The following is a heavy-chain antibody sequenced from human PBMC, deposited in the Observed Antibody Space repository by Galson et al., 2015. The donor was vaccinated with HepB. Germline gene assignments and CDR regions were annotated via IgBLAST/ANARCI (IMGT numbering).Heavy chain of an antibody. CDR2: ISYNGDKQ. CDR1: GFIFSSYG. CDR3: AKGKGDWGSPHLDY. D-gene: IGHD7-27*01. J-gene: IGHJ4*02. Sequence: SLRLSCAASGFIFSSYGIYWVRRAPGKGLEWLTFISYNGDKQYYADSVRGRSTVSRDNSKNTVTLQMNTLRTEDTAVYFCAKGKGDWGSPHLDYWGQGTLVAVST. V-gene: IGHV3-30*18.